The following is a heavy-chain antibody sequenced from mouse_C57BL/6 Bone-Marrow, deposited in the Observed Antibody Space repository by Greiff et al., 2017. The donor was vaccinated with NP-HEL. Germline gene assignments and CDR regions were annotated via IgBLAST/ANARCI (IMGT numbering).Heavy chain of an antibody. CDR1: GYAFTNYL. V-gene: IGHV1-54*01. J-gene: IGHJ2*01. D-gene: IGHD1-1*01. CDR2: INPGSGGT. CDR3: ARSGTVVATPFDY. Sequence: QVQLQQSGAELVRPGTSVKVSCKASGYAFTNYLIEWVKQRPGQGLEWIGVINPGSGGTNYNEKFKGKATLTADKSSSTAYMQLSSLTSEDSAVYFCARSGTVVATPFDYWGQGTTLTVSS.